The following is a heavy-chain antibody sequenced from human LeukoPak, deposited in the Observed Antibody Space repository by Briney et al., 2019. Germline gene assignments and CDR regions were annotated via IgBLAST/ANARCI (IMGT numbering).Heavy chain of an antibody. D-gene: IGHD1-26*01. CDR3: AKSQDGGRLFHFDY. CDR1: GFIFSSYA. J-gene: IGHJ4*02. CDR2: ISGSGGST. V-gene: IGHV3-23*01. Sequence: GGSLRLSCAASGFIFSSYAMSWVRQAPGKGLEWVSVISGSGGSTYSADSVKGRFTISRDNSKNTLYLQMNSLRAEDTAVYFCAKSQDGGRLFHFDYWGQGTLVTVSS.